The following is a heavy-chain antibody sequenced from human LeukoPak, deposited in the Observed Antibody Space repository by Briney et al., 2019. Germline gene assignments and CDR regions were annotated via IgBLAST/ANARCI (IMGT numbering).Heavy chain of an antibody. CDR3: ARPTLVVGAFDI. D-gene: IGHD2-15*01. CDR2: ISSSSSYI. Sequence: GGSLRLSCAASGFTFSSYSMNWVRQAPGKGLEWVSSISSSSSYIYYADSVKGRFTISRDNAKNSLYLQMNSLRAEDTAVYYCARPTLVVGAFDIWGQGTMVTVSS. J-gene: IGHJ3*02. CDR1: GFTFSSYS. V-gene: IGHV3-21*01.